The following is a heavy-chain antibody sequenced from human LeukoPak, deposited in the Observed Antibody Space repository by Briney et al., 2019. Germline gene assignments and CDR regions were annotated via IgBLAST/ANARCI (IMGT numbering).Heavy chain of an antibody. J-gene: IGHJ4*02. D-gene: IGHD4-17*01. CDR1: GFTFSSHA. V-gene: IGHV3-23*01. CDR3: ANEIRPNDY. Sequence: GGSLRLSCGASGFTFSSHAMTWVRQAPGKGLEWVSAISISGDTTYYADVVKGRFTISRDNSKNTVYLQMNSLRAEDTAVYYCANEIRPNDYWGRGTLVTVSS. CDR2: ISISGDTT.